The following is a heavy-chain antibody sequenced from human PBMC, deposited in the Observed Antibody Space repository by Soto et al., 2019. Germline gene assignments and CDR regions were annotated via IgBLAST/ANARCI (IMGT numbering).Heavy chain of an antibody. V-gene: IGHV4-30-4*01. D-gene: IGHD3-22*01. Sequence: PSETLSLTCTVSGGSISSGDYYWSWIRHPPGKGLEWIGYIYYSGSTYYNPSLKSRVTISVDTSKNQFSLKLSSVTAADTAVYYCARAYYDSSGPHFDYWGQGTLVTVSS. CDR2: IYYSGST. CDR3: ARAYYDSSGPHFDY. CDR1: GGSISSGDYY. J-gene: IGHJ4*02.